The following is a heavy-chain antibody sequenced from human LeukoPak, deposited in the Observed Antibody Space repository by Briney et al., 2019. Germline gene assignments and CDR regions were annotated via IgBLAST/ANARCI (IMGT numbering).Heavy chain of an antibody. D-gene: IGHD2-2*01. CDR2: ISSSSSYI. Sequence: GGSLRLSCAASGFTFSSYSMNWVRQAPGKGLEWVSSISSSSSYIYYADSVKGRFTISRDNAKNSLYLQMNSLRAEDTAVYYCARDSRVVPAAILTNEWSPYYYYGMDVWGQGTTVTVSS. CDR3: ARDSRVVPAAILTNEWSPYYYYGMDV. V-gene: IGHV3-21*01. J-gene: IGHJ6*02. CDR1: GFTFSSYS.